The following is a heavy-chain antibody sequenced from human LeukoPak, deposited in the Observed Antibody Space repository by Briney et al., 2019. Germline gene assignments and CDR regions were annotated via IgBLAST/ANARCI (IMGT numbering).Heavy chain of an antibody. CDR3: ARNYYDSSGRRYYYYYYMDV. Sequence: SETLSLTCAVYGGSFSGYYWSWIRQPPGKGLEWIGEINHSGSTNYNPSLKSRVTISVDTSKNQFSLNLSSVTAADTAVYYCARNYYDSSGRRYYYYYYMDVWGKGTTVTVSS. CDR2: INHSGST. V-gene: IGHV4-34*01. CDR1: GGSFSGYY. D-gene: IGHD3-22*01. J-gene: IGHJ6*03.